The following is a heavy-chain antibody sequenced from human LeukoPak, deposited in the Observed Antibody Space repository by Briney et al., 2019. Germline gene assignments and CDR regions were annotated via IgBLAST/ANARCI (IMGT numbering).Heavy chain of an antibody. Sequence: PSETLSLTCTVSGGSISRGSYYWSWIRHPAGKGLEWIGRIYTSGSTNYNPSLKSRVTISVDTSKNHFSLKLSSVTAADTDVYYCARLRRDAFDIWGQGTMVTVSS. CDR3: ARLRRDAFDI. CDR2: IYTSGST. V-gene: IGHV4-61*02. D-gene: IGHD4-17*01. J-gene: IGHJ3*02. CDR1: GGSISRGSYY.